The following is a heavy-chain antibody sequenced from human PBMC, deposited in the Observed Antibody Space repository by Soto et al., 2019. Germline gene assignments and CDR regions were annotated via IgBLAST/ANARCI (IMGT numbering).Heavy chain of an antibody. Sequence: PSETLSVPCTLSVGSISISSYYWGWIRQPPGKGLEWIGSIYYSGSTYYNPSLKSRVTISVDTSKNQFSLKLSSVTAADTAVYYCASQSITMVRGVIVVWFDPWGQGTLVTVSS. CDR1: VGSISISSYY. CDR3: ASQSITMVRGVIVVWFDP. D-gene: IGHD3-10*01. CDR2: IYYSGST. V-gene: IGHV4-39*01. J-gene: IGHJ5*02.